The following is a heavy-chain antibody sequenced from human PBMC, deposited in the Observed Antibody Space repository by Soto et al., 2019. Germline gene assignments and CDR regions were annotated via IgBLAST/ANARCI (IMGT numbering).Heavy chain of an antibody. D-gene: IGHD3-10*02. J-gene: IGHJ5*02. Sequence: GGSLRLSCAASGFTFSSYAMSWVRQAPGKGLEWVSAISGSGGSTYYADSVKGRFTISRDNSKNTLYLQMNSLRAEDTAVYYYAKVPTYYYVSNGFAPWGKGSLVTVSS. CDR3: AKVPTYYYVSNGFAP. CDR2: ISGSGGST. V-gene: IGHV3-23*01. CDR1: GFTFSSYA.